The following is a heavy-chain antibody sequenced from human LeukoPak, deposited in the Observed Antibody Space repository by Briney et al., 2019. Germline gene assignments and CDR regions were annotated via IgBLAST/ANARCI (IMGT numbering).Heavy chain of an antibody. CDR1: GFTFSSYW. CDR3: ARDPYSSTWSYGMDV. Sequence: GGSLRLSCAASGFTFSSYWMSWVRHAPGKGLERVANIKQDGSEKVYVDPVKGRFAISRDNAKNSLFLQMDALRAEDTAVYYCARDPYSSTWSYGMDVSGQGTTVSVSS. J-gene: IGHJ6*02. CDR2: IKQDGSEK. D-gene: IGHD6-6*01. V-gene: IGHV3-7*05.